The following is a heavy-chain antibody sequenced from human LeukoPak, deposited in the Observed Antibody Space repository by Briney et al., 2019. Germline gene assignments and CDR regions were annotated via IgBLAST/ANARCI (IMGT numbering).Heavy chain of an antibody. V-gene: IGHV4-34*01. J-gene: IGHJ4*02. CDR2: INHSGST. CDR3: ARAVQGGYCSSTSCSPGYYFDY. Sequence: SPSETLSLTCAVYGGSFNGYYWSWIRQPPGKGLEWIGEINHSGSTNYNPSLKSRVTISVDTSKNQFSLKLSSVTAADTAVYYCARAVQGGYCSSTSCSPGYYFDYWGQGTLVTASS. CDR1: GGSFNGYY. D-gene: IGHD2-2*03.